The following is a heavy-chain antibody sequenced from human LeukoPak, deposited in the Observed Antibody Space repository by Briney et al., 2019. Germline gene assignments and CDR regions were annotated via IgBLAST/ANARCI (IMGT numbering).Heavy chain of an antibody. Sequence: PGGSLRLSCAASGFTFGRYEMNWVRQPPGKGLEWISYISSTGSTIFYADSLKGRFTISRDNAKSSLYLQMNSLRAEDTAVYYCARETMRLNDYWGQGTLVTVSS. CDR2: ISSTGSTI. D-gene: IGHD1/OR15-1a*01. V-gene: IGHV3-48*03. J-gene: IGHJ4*02. CDR1: GFTFGRYE. CDR3: ARETMRLNDY.